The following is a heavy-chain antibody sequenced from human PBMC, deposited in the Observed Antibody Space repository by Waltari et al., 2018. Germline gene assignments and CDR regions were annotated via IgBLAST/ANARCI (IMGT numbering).Heavy chain of an antibody. V-gene: IGHV3-30*03. J-gene: IGHJ3*02. CDR2: ISDDGSIK. CDR1: GFTFSHYG. CDR3: VSYPIFQGAVDAFDI. Sequence: QVQLVESGGGVVQPGRSLRLSCAASGFTFSHYGMHWVRQAPGKVLEWVSVISDDGSIKYYVDSVKGRFTLSRDNSRNTLNLQMNRLRTEDTAMYYCVSYPIFQGAVDAFDIWGQGTMVTVSS. D-gene: IGHD3-3*02.